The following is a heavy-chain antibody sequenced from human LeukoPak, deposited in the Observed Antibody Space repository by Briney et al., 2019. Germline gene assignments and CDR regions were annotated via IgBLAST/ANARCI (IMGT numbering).Heavy chain of an antibody. CDR1: GYTFTNYD. CDR3: ATELRWKDH. J-gene: IGHJ4*02. V-gene: IGHV1-8*01. D-gene: IGHD4-23*01. Sequence: ASVKVSCKASGYTFTNYDINWVRQASGQGLEWMGYMKPNSSNTGYAQKFQGRVTMTRDTSISTAYMELSSLTSEDTAVYYCATELRWKDHWGQGTLVTASS. CDR2: MKPNSSNT.